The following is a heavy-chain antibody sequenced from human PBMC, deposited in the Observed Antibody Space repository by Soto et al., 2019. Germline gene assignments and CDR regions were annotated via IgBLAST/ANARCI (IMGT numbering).Heavy chain of an antibody. CDR1: GGIFSTYA. J-gene: IGHJ4*02. D-gene: IGHD3-10*01. Sequence: VQLVQSGAEVKKPGSSVKVSCKASGGIFSTYAISWLRQAPGQGLEWMGGIIPLFGTPNYAQRFQGRVTITADESTSTAYIELSRHTSEDTAVYYCARDRDDYGSGNYYNRIDFWGQGTLVTVSS. CDR3: ARDRDDYGSGNYYNRIDF. V-gene: IGHV1-69*01. CDR2: IIPLFGTP.